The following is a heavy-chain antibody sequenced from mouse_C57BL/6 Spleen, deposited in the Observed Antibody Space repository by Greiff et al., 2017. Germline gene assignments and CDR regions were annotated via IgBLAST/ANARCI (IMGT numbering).Heavy chain of an antibody. Sequence: EVKLVESGPGLVKPSQSLSLTCSVTGYSITSGYYWNWIRQFPGNKLEWMGYISYDGSNNYNPSLKNRISITRDTSKNQFFLKLNSVTTEDTATYYCARDRGGNYCFDYWGQGTTLTVSS. D-gene: IGHD2-1*01. CDR2: ISYDGSN. CDR1: GYSITSGYY. CDR3: ARDRGGNYCFDY. J-gene: IGHJ2*01. V-gene: IGHV3-6*01.